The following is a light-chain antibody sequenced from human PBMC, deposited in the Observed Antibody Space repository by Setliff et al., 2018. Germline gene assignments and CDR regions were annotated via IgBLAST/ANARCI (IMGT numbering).Light chain of an antibody. Sequence: QSVLTQPPSVSGAPGQGVTISCTGTTSNIGAGYDVHWYQQLPGVAPKLLIFGSNNRPSGVSDRFSGSKSGNTASLTISGLQAEDEATYYCISYLYSQTLYVFGTGTKVTVL. CDR2: GSN. J-gene: IGLJ1*01. CDR3: ISYLYSQTLYV. V-gene: IGLV1-40*01. CDR1: TSNIGAGYD.